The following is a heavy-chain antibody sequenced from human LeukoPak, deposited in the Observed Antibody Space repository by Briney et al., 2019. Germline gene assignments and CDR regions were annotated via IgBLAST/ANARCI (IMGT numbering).Heavy chain of an antibody. D-gene: IGHD3-10*01. CDR3: ARSEPPYYYGSGSYYKGDSWFDP. J-gene: IGHJ5*02. Sequence: SQTLSLTCTVSGGSISSGSYYWSWIRRPAGKGLEWIGRIYTSGSTNYNPSLKSRVTISVDTSKNQFSLKLSSVTAADTAVYYCARSEPPYYYGSGSYYKGDSWFDPWGQGTLVTVSS. CDR1: GGSISSGSYY. V-gene: IGHV4-61*02. CDR2: IYTSGST.